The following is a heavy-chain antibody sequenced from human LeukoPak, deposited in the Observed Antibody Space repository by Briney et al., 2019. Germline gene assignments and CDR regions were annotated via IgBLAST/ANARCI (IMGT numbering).Heavy chain of an antibody. Sequence: GASVKVSCKASGYTFTSYYMHWVRQAPGQGLEWMGGINPSGGSTSYAQKFQGRLTMTRDTSTSTVYMELSSLRSVDTAVYYCARGDPRMAAAGPWYDYWGQGTLVTVSS. CDR1: GYTFTSYY. CDR3: ARGDPRMAAAGPWYDY. V-gene: IGHV1-46*01. J-gene: IGHJ4*02. CDR2: INPSGGST. D-gene: IGHD6-13*01.